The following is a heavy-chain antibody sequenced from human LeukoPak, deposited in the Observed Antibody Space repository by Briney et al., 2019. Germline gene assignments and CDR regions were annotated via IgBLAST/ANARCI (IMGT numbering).Heavy chain of an antibody. J-gene: IGHJ6*02. CDR3: AKDFPHYYESSHGMDA. CDR1: GFSFGRYE. CDR2: ISTTGSTV. D-gene: IGHD3-22*01. V-gene: IGHV3-48*03. Sequence: PGGSLRLSCAASGFSFGRYEMNWVRQAPGKGLEWVSYISTTGSTVYYADSVEGRFTMSRDNAKNLLYLQMNSLRAEDAAVYYCAKDFPHYYESSHGMDAWGHGTTVTVSS.